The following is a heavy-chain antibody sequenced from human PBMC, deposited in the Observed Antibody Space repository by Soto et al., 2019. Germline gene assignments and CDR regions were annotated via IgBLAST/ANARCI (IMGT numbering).Heavy chain of an antibody. V-gene: IGHV2-5*01. D-gene: IGHD3-16*01. CDR1: GFSLRTTGVG. Sequence: QITLKESGPTLVEPTQTLTLTCTYSGFSLRTTGVGVGWIRQPPGKALEWLGIIYWNDVKRYSPSLKNRFTLTSDISKSQVVLTMTNMDPVDTATYYCAHTWGLPFDYWGQGTLVIVSS. CDR3: AHTWGLPFDY. J-gene: IGHJ4*02. CDR2: IYWNDVK.